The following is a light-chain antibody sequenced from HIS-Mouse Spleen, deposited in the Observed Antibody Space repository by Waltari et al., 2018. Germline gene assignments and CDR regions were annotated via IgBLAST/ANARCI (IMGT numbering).Light chain of an antibody. CDR1: SSNIGSNT. J-gene: IGLJ3*02. V-gene: IGLV1-44*01. Sequence: QSVLTQPPSASGTPGQRVTISCSGSSSNIGSNTVNWYQQPPGTAPKLLIYSNNQRPSGVPYRFSGSKSGTSASLAISGLQSEDEADYYCAAWDDSLNGPVFGGGTKLTVL. CDR2: SNN. CDR3: AAWDDSLNGPV.